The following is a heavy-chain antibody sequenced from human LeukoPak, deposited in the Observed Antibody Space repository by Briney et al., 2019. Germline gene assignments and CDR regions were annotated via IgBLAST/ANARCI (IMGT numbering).Heavy chain of an antibody. J-gene: IGHJ4*02. CDR1: GFTFNSYG. D-gene: IGHD6-13*01. V-gene: IGHV3-33*01. Sequence: PGRSLRLSCAASGFTFNSYGMHWVRQAPGKGLEWVALIWYDGSNKYYADSVKGRFTISRDNSKNTLYLQMNSMRAEDTALYYCARPRAYSSSWSPFDYWGQGTLVTVSS. CDR3: ARPRAYSSSWSPFDY. CDR2: IWYDGSNK.